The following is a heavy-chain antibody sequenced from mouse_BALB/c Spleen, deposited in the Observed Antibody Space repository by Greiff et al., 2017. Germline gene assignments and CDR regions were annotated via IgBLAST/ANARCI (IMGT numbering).Heavy chain of an antibody. J-gene: IGHJ2*01. D-gene: IGHD1-1*02. V-gene: IGHV5-6-3*01. CDR3: ARDGNYFDY. CDR1: GFTFSSYG. CDR2: INSNGGST. Sequence: EVQLVESGGGLVQPGGSLKLSCAASGFTFSSYGMSWVRQTPDKRLELVATINSNGGSTYYQDSVKGRFTISRDNAKNTLYLQMSSLKSEDTAMYYCARDGNYFDYWGQGTTLTVSS.